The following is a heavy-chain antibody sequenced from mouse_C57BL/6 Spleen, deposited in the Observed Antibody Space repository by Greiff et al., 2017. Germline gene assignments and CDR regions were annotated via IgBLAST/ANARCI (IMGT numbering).Heavy chain of an antibody. CDR2: INPSTGGT. CDR3: ARHGYYPDY. V-gene: IGHV1-42*01. D-gene: IGHD2-2*01. CDR1: GYSFTGYY. Sequence: VHVKQSGPELVKPGASVKISCKASGYSFTGYYMNWVKQSPEKSLEWIGDINPSTGGTTYNQKFKAKATLTVDKSSSTTYMQLKSLTSEDSAVYYCARHGYYPDYWGQGTTLTVSS. J-gene: IGHJ2*01.